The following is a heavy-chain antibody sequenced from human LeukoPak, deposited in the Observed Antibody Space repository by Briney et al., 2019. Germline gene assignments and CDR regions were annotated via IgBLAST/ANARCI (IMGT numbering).Heavy chain of an antibody. CDR2: MNHSGST. Sequence: SETLSLTCAVYGGSFSGYYWSWIRQPPGKGLEWIGEMNHSGSTNYNPSLKSRVTISVDTSKNQFSLKLSSVTAADTAVYYCARDEDGAFDIWGQGTMVTVSS. D-gene: IGHD2-15*01. V-gene: IGHV4-34*01. CDR3: ARDEDGAFDI. J-gene: IGHJ3*02. CDR1: GGSFSGYY.